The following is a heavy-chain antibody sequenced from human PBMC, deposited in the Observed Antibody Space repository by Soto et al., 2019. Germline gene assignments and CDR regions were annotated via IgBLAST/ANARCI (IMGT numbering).Heavy chain of an antibody. CDR2: IIPLFRTP. D-gene: IGHD4-4*01. J-gene: IGHJ6*02. Sequence: QVQLVQSGAEMKEPGSSVKVSCKTSGGTFSSSAISWLRQAHGQGLEWMGGIIPLFRTPDYAQKFQGRVTIAADESTSTAYMELSSLRSEDTAVYYCARDNDRLQLGGNYYYMLDVWGQGTTITVSS. V-gene: IGHV1-69*12. CDR1: GGTFSSSA. CDR3: ARDNDRLQLGGNYYYMLDV.